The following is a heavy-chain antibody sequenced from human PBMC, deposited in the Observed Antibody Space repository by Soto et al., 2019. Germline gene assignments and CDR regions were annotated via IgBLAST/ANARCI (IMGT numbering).Heavy chain of an antibody. CDR1: GFTFSSYS. CDR2: ISSSSSTI. Sequence: GGSLRLSCAASGFTFSSYSMNWVRQAPGKGLEWVSYISSSSSTIYYADSVKGRFTISRDNAKNSLYLQMNSLRDEDTAVYYCARAPIVGATSWFDPWGQGTLVTVSS. CDR3: ARAPIVGATSWFDP. D-gene: IGHD1-26*01. J-gene: IGHJ5*02. V-gene: IGHV3-48*02.